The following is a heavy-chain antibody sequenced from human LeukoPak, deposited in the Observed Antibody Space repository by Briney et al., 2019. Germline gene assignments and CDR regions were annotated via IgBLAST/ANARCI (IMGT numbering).Heavy chain of an antibody. CDR2: MNPNSGNT. D-gene: IGHD6-6*01. V-gene: IGHV1-8*03. J-gene: IGHJ4*02. Sequence: ASVKVSCKASGYTFTSYHINWVRQATGQGLEWMGWMNPNSGNTGYAQKFQGRVTITRNTSISTAYMELSSLRSEDTAVYYCARELAARSFDYWGQGTLVTVSS. CDR3: ARELAARSFDY. CDR1: GYTFTSYH.